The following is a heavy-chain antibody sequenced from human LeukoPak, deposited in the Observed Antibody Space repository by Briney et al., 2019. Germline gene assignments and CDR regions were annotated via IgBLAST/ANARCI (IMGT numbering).Heavy chain of an antibody. CDR1: GFSISSYY. Sequence: ASGTLCLSCAVSGFSISSYYMSWIRQAPGKGLEWVWYIYCSGSTNYNPTLKSRVARSLDTYKNQFSRKLSKVTASDTAVYYCARGHGYYDSSGYYYVTPFDYWGQGTLVTVSS. D-gene: IGHD3-22*01. CDR3: ARGHGYYDSSGYYYVTPFDY. J-gene: IGHJ4*02. V-gene: IGHV4-59*12. CDR2: IYCSGST.